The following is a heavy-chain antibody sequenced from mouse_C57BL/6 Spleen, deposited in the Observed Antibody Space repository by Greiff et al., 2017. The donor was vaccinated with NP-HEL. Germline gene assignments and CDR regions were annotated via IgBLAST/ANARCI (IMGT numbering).Heavy chain of an antibody. CDR3: ARYSYYGLDY. CDR2: IRNKANGYTT. V-gene: IGHV7-3*01. CDR1: GFTFTDYY. D-gene: IGHD1-1*01. Sequence: EVQVVESGGGLVQPGGSLSLSCAASGFTFTDYYMSWVRQPPGKALEWLGFIRNKANGYTTEYSASVKGRFTISRDNSQSILYLQMNALRAEDSATYYCARYSYYGLDYWGQGTTLTVSS. J-gene: IGHJ2*01.